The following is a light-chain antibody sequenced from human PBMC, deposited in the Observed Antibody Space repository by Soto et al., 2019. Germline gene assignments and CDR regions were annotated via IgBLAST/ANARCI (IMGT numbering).Light chain of an antibody. Sequence: EIVMTQSPATLSVSPGEGATLSCRASQSVSSNLAWYQQKPGQAPRLLIYGASTRATGIPDRFSGSGSGTEFTLTISSLQSEDFAVYYCQKYNNWPPQTFGQGTKVDIK. J-gene: IGKJ1*01. CDR2: GAS. CDR3: QKYNNWPPQT. V-gene: IGKV3D-15*01. CDR1: QSVSSN.